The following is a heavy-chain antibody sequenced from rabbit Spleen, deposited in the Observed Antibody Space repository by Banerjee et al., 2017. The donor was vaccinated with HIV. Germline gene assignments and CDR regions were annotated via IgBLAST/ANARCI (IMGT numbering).Heavy chain of an antibody. CDR3: ARDLIGVIGWNFNL. CDR2: INIVTYKA. Sequence: QEQLEESGGGLVKPEGSLTLTCKASGFSFSDRDVMCWVRQAPGKGLEWIACINIVTYKAVYATWAKGRFTISRTSSTTVTLQMTSLTAADTATYFCARDLIGVIGWNFNLWGPGTLVTVS. V-gene: IGHV1S45*01. J-gene: IGHJ4*01. D-gene: IGHD1-1*01. CDR1: GFSFSDRDV.